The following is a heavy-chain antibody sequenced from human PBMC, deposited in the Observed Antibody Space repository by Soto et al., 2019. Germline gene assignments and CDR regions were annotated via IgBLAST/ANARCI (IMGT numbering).Heavy chain of an antibody. D-gene: IGHD6-13*01. CDR3: ARDFLGTGQQLVPPTDFDY. J-gene: IGHJ4*02. CDR1: GFTFSSYA. V-gene: IGHV3-30-3*01. Sequence: QVQLVESGGGVVQPGRSLRLSCAASGFTFSSYAMHWVRQAPGKGLEWVAVISYDGSNKYYADSVKGRFTISRDNSKNTLYLQMNSLRAEDTAVYYCARDFLGTGQQLVPPTDFDYWGQGTLVTVSS. CDR2: ISYDGSNK.